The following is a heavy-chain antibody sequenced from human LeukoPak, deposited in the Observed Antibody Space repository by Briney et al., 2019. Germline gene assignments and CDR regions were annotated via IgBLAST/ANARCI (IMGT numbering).Heavy chain of an antibody. CDR1: GYLFIKYY. Sequence: ASVKVSCKASGYLFIKYYMHWVGQAPGQGVEWMGLINPTGGPTNYAQKLQGRVVITRDTSTSTVYMELSGLTSEDTAVYYCARDYKAAVGFFDYWGQGTLVTVSS. D-gene: IGHD6-13*01. V-gene: IGHV1-46*04. CDR2: INPTGGPT. J-gene: IGHJ4*02. CDR3: ARDYKAAVGFFDY.